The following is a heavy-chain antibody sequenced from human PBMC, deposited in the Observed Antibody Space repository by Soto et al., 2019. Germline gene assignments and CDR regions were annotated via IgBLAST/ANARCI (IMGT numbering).Heavy chain of an antibody. D-gene: IGHD6-19*01. CDR2: ISGSGGST. J-gene: IGHJ4*02. CDR3: AKDRTIAVASTSAIDY. V-gene: IGHV3-23*01. CDR1: GFTFSSYA. Sequence: GGSLRLSCAASGFTFSSYAMSWVRQAPGKGLEWVSAISGSGGSTYYADSVKGRFTISRDNSQNTLYLQMNSLRAEDTAVYYYAKDRTIAVASTSAIDYWGQGTLVTVSS.